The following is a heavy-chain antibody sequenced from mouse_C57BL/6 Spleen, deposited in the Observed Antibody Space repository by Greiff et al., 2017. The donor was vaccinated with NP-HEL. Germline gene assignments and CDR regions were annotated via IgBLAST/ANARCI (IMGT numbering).Heavy chain of an antibody. CDR3: AKNYGYDGPGYFDY. V-gene: IGHV2-5*01. CDR1: GFSLTSYG. D-gene: IGHD2-2*01. J-gene: IGHJ2*01. Sequence: VQLQESGPGLVQPSQSLSITCTVSGFSLTSYGVHWVRQSPGKGLEWLGVIWRGGSTDYNAAFMSRLSITKDNSKSQVFFKMNSLQADDTAIYYCAKNYGYDGPGYFDYWGQGTTLTVSS. CDR2: IWRGGST.